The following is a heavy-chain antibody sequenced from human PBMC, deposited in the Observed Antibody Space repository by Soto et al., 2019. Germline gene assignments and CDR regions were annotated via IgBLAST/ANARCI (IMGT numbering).Heavy chain of an antibody. Sequence: QVQLQQWGAGLLKPSETLSLTRAVYGGSFSGYYWSWIRQPPGKGLEWIGEINHSGSTNYNPSLKSRVTISVDTSKNQFSLKLSSVTAADTAVYYCARGRLRYFDWFPNQGPFDYWGQGTLVTVSS. CDR3: ARGRLRYFDWFPNQGPFDY. CDR2: INHSGST. V-gene: IGHV4-34*01. CDR1: GGSFSGYY. D-gene: IGHD3-9*01. J-gene: IGHJ4*02.